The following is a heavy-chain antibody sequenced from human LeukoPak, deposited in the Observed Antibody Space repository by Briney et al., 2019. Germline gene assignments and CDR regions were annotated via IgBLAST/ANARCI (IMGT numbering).Heavy chain of an antibody. CDR3: ARVRGLGVITPYSDS. V-gene: IGHV4-59*08. CDR2: VYYRGST. CDR1: GGSLSNDH. J-gene: IGHJ4*02. Sequence: SETLPLTCPVSGGSLSNDHWSWIRQPAEKGLEWVGCVYYRGSTNHTPSLKSGVTISVDTSKNHFSLQLSSLTAADTAVYYCARVRGLGVITPYSDSWGQGTLVTVSS. D-gene: IGHD3-16*02.